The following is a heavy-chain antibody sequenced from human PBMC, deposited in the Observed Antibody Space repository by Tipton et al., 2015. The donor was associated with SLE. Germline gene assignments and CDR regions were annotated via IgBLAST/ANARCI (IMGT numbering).Heavy chain of an antibody. CDR2: IYYSGST. J-gene: IGHJ4*02. D-gene: IGHD3-3*01. CDR1: GGSISSYY. CDR3: ARRCGMGLYR. Sequence: TLSLTCTVSGGSISSYYWSWIRQPPGKGLEWIGYIYYSGSTNYNPSLKSRVTMSVDTSKNQFSLRLNSVTAADTAVYYCARRCGMGLYRWGQGTLVTVSS. V-gene: IGHV4-59*12.